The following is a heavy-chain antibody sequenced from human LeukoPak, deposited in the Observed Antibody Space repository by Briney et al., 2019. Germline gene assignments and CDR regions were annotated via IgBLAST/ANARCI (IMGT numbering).Heavy chain of an antibody. CDR2: ISYGGSNK. CDR3: ARDGTTLDAFDI. V-gene: IGHV3-30-3*01. Sequence: GGSLRLSCAASGFTFSSYAMHWVRQAPGKGLEWVAVISYGGSNKYYADSVKGRFTISRDNSKNTLYLQMNSLRAEDTAVNYCARDGTTLDAFDIWGQGTMVTVSS. D-gene: IGHD1-7*01. CDR1: GFTFSSYA. J-gene: IGHJ3*02.